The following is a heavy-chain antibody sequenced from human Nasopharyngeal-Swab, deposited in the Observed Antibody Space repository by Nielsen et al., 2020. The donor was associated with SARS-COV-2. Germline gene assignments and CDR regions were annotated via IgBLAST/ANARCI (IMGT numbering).Heavy chain of an antibody. D-gene: IGHD6-13*01. CDR1: GYRFSSYW. Sequence: GESLKISCKGSGYRFSSYWIGWVRQMPGKGLEWMGIIYPGDSDTRYSPSFQGRVTISADKSISTAYLQWSSLKASDSAMYYCARRYSSSWYGDYYYGMDVWGQGTTVTVSS. CDR2: IYPGDSDT. J-gene: IGHJ6*02. V-gene: IGHV5-51*01. CDR3: ARRYSSSWYGDYYYGMDV.